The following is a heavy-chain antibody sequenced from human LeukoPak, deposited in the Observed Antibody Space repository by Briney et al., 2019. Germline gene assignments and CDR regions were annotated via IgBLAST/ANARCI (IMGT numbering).Heavy chain of an antibody. D-gene: IGHD2-15*01. CDR1: DGSISRYL. Sequence: PSETLSLTCAVSDGSISRYLWSWIRQPPGKGLEWIGYIYYSGSTNYNPSLKSRVTISVDTSKNQFSLKLSSVTAADTAVYYCARVGGDCSGGSCYVDNDAFDIWGQGTMVTVSS. V-gene: IGHV4-59*01. CDR3: ARVGGDCSGGSCYVDNDAFDI. J-gene: IGHJ3*02. CDR2: IYYSGST.